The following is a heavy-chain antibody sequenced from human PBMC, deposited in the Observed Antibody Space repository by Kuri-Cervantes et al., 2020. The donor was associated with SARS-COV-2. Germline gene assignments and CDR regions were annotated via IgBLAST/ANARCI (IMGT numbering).Heavy chain of an antibody. CDR2: IGSSISTI. J-gene: IGHJ4*02. Sequence: ETLSLTCAASGFTFSSYSMNWVRQAPGKGLEWVSNIGSSISTIYHADSVKGRFTVSRDNAKNSLYLQMNSLRAEDTAVYYCARYFGVITVDYWGRGTLVTVSS. CDR1: GFTFSSYS. CDR3: ARYFGVITVDY. D-gene: IGHD3-3*01. V-gene: IGHV3-48*01.